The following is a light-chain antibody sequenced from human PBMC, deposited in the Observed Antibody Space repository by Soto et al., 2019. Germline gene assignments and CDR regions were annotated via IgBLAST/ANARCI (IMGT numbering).Light chain of an antibody. J-gene: IGLJ2*01. V-gene: IGLV1-51*01. CDR3: GTWDTSLSAGV. CDR2: DTN. CDR1: SSNIGNSH. Sequence: QSVLTQPPSLSAAPGEKVTISCSGDSSNIGNSHVCWYQQLPGTAPRLLIYDTNKRRSGIPDRFSGSKSGTSATLGITGLQTGDEADYYCGTWDTSLSAGVFGGGTKLTVL.